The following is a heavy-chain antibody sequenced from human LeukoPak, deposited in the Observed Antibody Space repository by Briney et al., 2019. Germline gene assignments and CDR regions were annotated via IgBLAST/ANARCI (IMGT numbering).Heavy chain of an antibody. CDR3: AREHSGSYYYFDY. CDR1: GLTVSINY. J-gene: IGHJ4*02. V-gene: IGHV3-66*02. CDR2: IYSGGST. Sequence: GGSLRLSCAASGLTVSINYMSWVRQAPGKGLEWVSVIYSGGSTYYADSVKGRFTISRDNSKNTLYLQMNSLRAEDTAVYYCAREHSGSYYYFDYWGQGTLVSVSS. D-gene: IGHD1-26*01.